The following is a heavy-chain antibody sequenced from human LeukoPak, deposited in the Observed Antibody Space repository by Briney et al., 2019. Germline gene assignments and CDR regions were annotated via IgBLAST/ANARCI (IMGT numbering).Heavy chain of an antibody. J-gene: IGHJ4*02. CDR2: IIPIFGTA. Sequence: ASVKVSCKASGYTFTNYYMHWVRQAPGQGLEWMGGIIPIFGTANYAQKFQGRVTITADESTSTAYMELSSLRSEDTAVYNCAREYYYDSSGFDYWGQGTLVTVSS. CDR1: GYTFTNYY. CDR3: AREYYYDSSGFDY. V-gene: IGHV1-69*13. D-gene: IGHD3-22*01.